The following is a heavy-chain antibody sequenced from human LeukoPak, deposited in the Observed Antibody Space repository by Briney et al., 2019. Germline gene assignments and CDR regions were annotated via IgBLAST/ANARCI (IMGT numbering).Heavy chain of an antibody. Sequence: GGSLRLSCAASGFTFSSYWMTWVRQAPGKGLEWVASINLDGSEKNYVDSVEGRFAISRDNAKKSLFLQMNGLRDEDTAVYYCARTRLSCDCWGQGTLVTVSS. V-gene: IGHV3-7*01. D-gene: IGHD2/OR15-2a*01. CDR2: INLDGSEK. CDR1: GFTFSSYW. CDR3: ARTRLSCDC. J-gene: IGHJ4*02.